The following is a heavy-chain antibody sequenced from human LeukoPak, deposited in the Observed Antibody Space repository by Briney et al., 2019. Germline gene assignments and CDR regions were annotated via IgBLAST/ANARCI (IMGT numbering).Heavy chain of an antibody. Sequence: SQTLSLTCTVSGGSISSGGYSWSWIRQHPGKGLEWIGYIYYSGSTYYNPSLKSRVTISVDTSKYQFSLKLSSVTAADTAVYYCARTRRSSGYSDYWGQGTLVTVSS. CDR3: ARTRRSSGYSDY. CDR1: GGSISSGGYS. D-gene: IGHD3-22*01. V-gene: IGHV4-31*03. J-gene: IGHJ4*02. CDR2: IYYSGST.